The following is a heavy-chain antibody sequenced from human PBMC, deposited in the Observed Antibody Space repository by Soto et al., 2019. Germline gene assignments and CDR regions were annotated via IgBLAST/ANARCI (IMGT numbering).Heavy chain of an antibody. V-gene: IGHV3-23*01. D-gene: IGHD3-16*01. J-gene: IGHJ6*02. CDR2: ISGSGRST. CDR3: AKGGGGDFRYYYGMDV. CDR1: GFTFISFA. Sequence: PGGSLRLSCAASGFTFISFAITWVRQAPGKGLEWVSAISGSGRSTYYAGSVKGRFTISRDNSKNTLYLQMNSLRAEDTAVYYCAKGGGGDFRYYYGMDVWGQGTTVTVSS.